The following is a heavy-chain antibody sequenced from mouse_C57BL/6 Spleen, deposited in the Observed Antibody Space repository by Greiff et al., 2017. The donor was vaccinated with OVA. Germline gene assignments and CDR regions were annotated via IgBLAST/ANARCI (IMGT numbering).Heavy chain of an antibody. V-gene: IGHV7-3*01. CDR3: ARDHYGYDGRFAY. D-gene: IGHD2-2*01. J-gene: IGHJ3*01. CDR1: GFTFTDYY. CDR2: IRNKANGYTT. Sequence: EVKLVESGGGLVQPGGSLSLSCAASGFTFTDYYMSWVRQPPGKALEWLGFIRNKANGYTTEYSASVKGRFTISRDNSQSILYLQMNALRAEDSATYYCARDHYGYDGRFAYWGQGTLVTVSA.